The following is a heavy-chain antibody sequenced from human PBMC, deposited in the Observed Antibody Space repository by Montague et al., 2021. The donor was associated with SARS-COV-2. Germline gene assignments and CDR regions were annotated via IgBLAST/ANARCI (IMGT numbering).Heavy chain of an antibody. CDR1: GASITRTTCY. CDR3: AREPPYSSNLASFDY. J-gene: IGHJ4*02. Sequence: SETPSLTCAVSGASITRTTCYWGWIRQPPGKGLEWIGSIYYSGSTYYNPSLKSRVTMSLDTSKNQFSLNLTSVAAADTAVYYCAREPPYSSNLASFDYWGQGALVSVSS. CDR2: IYYSGST. V-gene: IGHV4-39*07. D-gene: IGHD6-13*01.